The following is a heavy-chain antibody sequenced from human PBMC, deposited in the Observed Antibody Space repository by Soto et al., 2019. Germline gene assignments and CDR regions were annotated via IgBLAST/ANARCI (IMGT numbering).Heavy chain of an antibody. Sequence: SGPTLVNPTQTLTLTCTFSGFSLSTSGVGVGWIRQPPGKALDWLALIYWNDDKRYSPSLKSRLTITKDTSKNQVVLTMTNMDPVDTATYYCAHGEVDHGYNYLDYWGQGTLVTVSS. CDR1: GFSLSTSGVG. CDR3: AHGEVDHGYNYLDY. CDR2: IYWNDDK. J-gene: IGHJ4*02. V-gene: IGHV2-5*01. D-gene: IGHD5-12*01.